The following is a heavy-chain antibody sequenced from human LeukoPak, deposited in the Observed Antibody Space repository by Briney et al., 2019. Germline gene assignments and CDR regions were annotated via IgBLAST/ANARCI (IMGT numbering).Heavy chain of an antibody. CDR2: ISGSSSHV. V-gene: IGHV3-21*01. CDR1: GFSFSIYN. J-gene: IGHJ3*02. Sequence: GGSLRLSCEASGFSFSIYNMNWVRLAPGKVLEWVSSISGSSSHVWYADSVKGRFTSSRDNAKNSLYLQMSSLRVEDTAVYYCARDQYYSDSSGYPYDIWGQGTMVTVSS. D-gene: IGHD3-22*01. CDR3: ARDQYYSDSSGYPYDI.